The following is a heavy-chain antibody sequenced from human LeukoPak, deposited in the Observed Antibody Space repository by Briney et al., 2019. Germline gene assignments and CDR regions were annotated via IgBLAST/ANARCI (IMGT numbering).Heavy chain of an antibody. CDR3: TRQENYDILTGHMDV. Sequence: GGSLRLSCAASGFTFSGSAMHWVRQASGKGLEWLGRIRSKANSYATAYGASVKGRFTISRDDSKNTAYLQMNSLKTEDTAVYYCTRQENYDILTGHMDVWGKGTTVTVSS. CDR2: IRSKANSYAT. J-gene: IGHJ6*03. D-gene: IGHD3-9*01. CDR1: GFTFSGSA. V-gene: IGHV3-73*01.